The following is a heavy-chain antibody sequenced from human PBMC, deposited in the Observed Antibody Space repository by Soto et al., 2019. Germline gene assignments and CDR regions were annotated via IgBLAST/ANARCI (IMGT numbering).Heavy chain of an antibody. V-gene: IGHV3-30*18. CDR1: GLTFSSYG. Sequence: GGSLRLSCAASGLTFSSYGMHWVRQAPGRGLEWVAGISYDGRNKYYVESVKGRFTISRDNSKNTLDLQMNSLRVEDTAVFYCAQDTYYHDTSGYYTFDYWGQGA. CDR2: ISYDGRNK. D-gene: IGHD3-22*01. CDR3: AQDTYYHDTSGYYTFDY. J-gene: IGHJ4*02.